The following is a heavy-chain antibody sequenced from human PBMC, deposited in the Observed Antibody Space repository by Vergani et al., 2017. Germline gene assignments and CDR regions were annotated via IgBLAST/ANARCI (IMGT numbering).Heavy chain of an antibody. V-gene: IGHV5-10-1*03. CDR3: ARYGMRTPDIQANWFDA. D-gene: IGHD5-18*01. Sequence: EVQLVQSGAEVKKPGESLRISCKGSGYSFTSYWISWVRQMPGKGLEWMGRIDPSDSYTNYSPSFQGHVTISADKSISTAYLQWSSLKASDTAMYYCARYGMRTPDIQANWFDAWGQGTLVTVSS. J-gene: IGHJ5*02. CDR2: IDPSDSYT. CDR1: GYSFTSYW.